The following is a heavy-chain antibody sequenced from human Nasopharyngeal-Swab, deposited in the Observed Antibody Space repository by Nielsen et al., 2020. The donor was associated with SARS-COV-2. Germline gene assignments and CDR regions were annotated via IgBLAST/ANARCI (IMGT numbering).Heavy chain of an antibody. CDR2: IYYSGST. CDR3: ARARVGMIVVVGAFDY. CDR1: GGSVSSGSYY. D-gene: IGHD3-22*01. J-gene: IGHJ4*02. Sequence: SETLSLTCTVSGGSVSSGSYYWSWIRQPPGKGLEWIGYIYYSGSTYYNPSLKSRVTISVDTSKNQFSLKLSSVTAADTAVYYCARARVGMIVVVGAFDYWGQGTLVTVSS. V-gene: IGHV4-61*01.